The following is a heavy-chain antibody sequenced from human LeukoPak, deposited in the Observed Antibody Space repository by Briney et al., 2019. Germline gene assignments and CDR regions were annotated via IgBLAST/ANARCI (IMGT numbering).Heavy chain of an antibody. V-gene: IGHV1-2*02. CDR2: INPNSGGT. J-gene: IGHJ4*02. Sequence: GASVKVSCKASGYTFTGYYMHWVRQAPGQGLEWMGWINPNSGGTNYAQKFQGRVTMTRDTSISTAYMELSRLRSDDTAVYYCAREDDYGSEAFFDYWGQGTLVTVSS. D-gene: IGHD3-10*01. CDR1: GYTFTGYY. CDR3: AREDDYGSEAFFDY.